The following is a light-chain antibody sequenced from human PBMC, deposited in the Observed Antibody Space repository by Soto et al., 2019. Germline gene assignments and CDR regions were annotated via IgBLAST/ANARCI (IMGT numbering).Light chain of an antibody. CDR1: QSLSNNY. Sequence: EIVLTQSPATLSLSPGERDNPSCGDSQSLSNNYLAWYQQRPGLAPRLLIFDASRRATGIPDRFSGSGSGADFTLTISRLEPEDFAVYYCHQFSDSPTFGGGTKVDIK. J-gene: IGKJ4*01. CDR3: HQFSDSPT. V-gene: IGKV3D-20*01. CDR2: DAS.